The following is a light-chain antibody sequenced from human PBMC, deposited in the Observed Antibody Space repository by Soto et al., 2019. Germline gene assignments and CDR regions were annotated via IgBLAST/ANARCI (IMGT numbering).Light chain of an antibody. V-gene: IGKV3-15*01. Sequence: EIVMTQSPATLSVSPGERVTLSCRSSQSISANLAWYHHKPGQPPRLLIYGASTRATGIPVRFFGSGSGTEFTLTISSLQSEDFAVYYCQQYHNWPPITFGQGTRLEIK. CDR1: QSISAN. CDR3: QQYHNWPPIT. J-gene: IGKJ5*01. CDR2: GAS.